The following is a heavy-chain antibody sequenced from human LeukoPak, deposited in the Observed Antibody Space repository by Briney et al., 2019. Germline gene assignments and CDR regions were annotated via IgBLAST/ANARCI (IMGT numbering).Heavy chain of an antibody. CDR3: AKRGIAAAASFDY. D-gene: IGHD6-13*01. V-gene: IGHV3-23*01. CDR1: GFTFSSYA. J-gene: IGHJ4*02. CDR2: ISGSGDYT. Sequence: GGSLRLSCAASGFTFSSYAMSWVRQAPGKGLEWVSTISGSGDYTFYADSVKGRFTISRDNSKNTVYLQMNSLRADDTAVYYCAKRGIAAAASFDYWGQGTLVTVSS.